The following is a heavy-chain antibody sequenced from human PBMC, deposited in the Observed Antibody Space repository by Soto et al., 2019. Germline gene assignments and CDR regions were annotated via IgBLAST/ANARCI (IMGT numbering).Heavy chain of an antibody. J-gene: IGHJ5*02. CDR3: AQSTVTPNNWFDP. V-gene: IGHV4-34*01. Sequence: PSETLSLTCAVYGGSFSGHYWSWIHQPPGKGLEWIGEINHSGSTNNNPSLKSRVTISVDTSKNQFSLKLSSVTAADTAVYYCAQSTVTPNNWFDPWGQGTLVTVSS. D-gene: IGHD4-17*01. CDR2: INHSGST. CDR1: GGSFSGHY.